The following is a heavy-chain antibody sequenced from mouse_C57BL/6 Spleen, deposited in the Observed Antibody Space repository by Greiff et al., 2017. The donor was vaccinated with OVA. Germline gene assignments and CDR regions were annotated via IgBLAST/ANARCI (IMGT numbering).Heavy chain of an antibody. D-gene: IGHD3-3*01. Sequence: EVQLQQSGPVLVKPGASVKMSCKASGYTFTDYYMNWVKQSHGKSLEWIGVINPYNGGTSYNQKFKGKATLTVDKSSSTAYMELNSLTSKDSAVYYCAREDRRAMDYWGQGTSVTVSS. CDR3: AREDRRAMDY. CDR1: GYTFTDYY. V-gene: IGHV1-19*01. CDR2: INPYNGGT. J-gene: IGHJ4*01.